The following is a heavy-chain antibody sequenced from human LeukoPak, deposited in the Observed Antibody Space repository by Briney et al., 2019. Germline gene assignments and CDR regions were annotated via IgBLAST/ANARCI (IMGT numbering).Heavy chain of an antibody. Sequence: SQTLSLTCAVSGDSVSSNSATWNWIRQSPSRGLEWLGRTYYRSKWYNDYAVSVKSRITINPDTSKNQFSLQLNSVTPEDTAVYYCARASLGSSWPSFDYWGQGTLVTVSS. J-gene: IGHJ4*02. CDR3: ARASLGSSWPSFDY. CDR1: GDSVSSNSAT. V-gene: IGHV6-1*01. D-gene: IGHD6-13*01. CDR2: TYYRSKWYN.